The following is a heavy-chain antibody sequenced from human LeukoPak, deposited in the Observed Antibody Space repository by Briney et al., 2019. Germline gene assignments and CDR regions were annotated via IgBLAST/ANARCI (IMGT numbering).Heavy chain of an antibody. CDR1: GFTFSSYA. Sequence: PGRSLRLSCAASGFTFSSYAMHWVRQAPGKGLEWVAVISYDGSNKYYADSVKGRFTISRDNSKNTLYLQMNSLRAEDTAVYYCAREAGADCSGGSCYQLYYFDYWGQGTLVTVSS. J-gene: IGHJ4*02. V-gene: IGHV3-30-3*01. D-gene: IGHD2-15*01. CDR3: AREAGADCSGGSCYQLYYFDY. CDR2: ISYDGSNK.